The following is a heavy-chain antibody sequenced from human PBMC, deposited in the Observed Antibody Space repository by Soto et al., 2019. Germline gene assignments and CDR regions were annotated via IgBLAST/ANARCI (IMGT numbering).Heavy chain of an antibody. D-gene: IGHD2-21*02. CDR1: GFTFSGSA. V-gene: IGHV3-73*01. J-gene: IGHJ6*03. CDR3: TRRSGGDYHYYYYYMDV. Sequence: GGSLRLSCAASGFTFSGSAMHWVRQASGKGLEWVGRIRSKANSYATAYAASVKGRFTISRDDSKNTAYLQMNSLKTEDTAVYYCTRRSGGDYHYYYYYMDVWGKGTTVTVSS. CDR2: IRSKANSYAT.